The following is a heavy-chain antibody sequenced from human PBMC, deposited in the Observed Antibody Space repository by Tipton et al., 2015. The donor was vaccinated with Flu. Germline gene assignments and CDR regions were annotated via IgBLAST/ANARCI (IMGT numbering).Heavy chain of an antibody. CDR3: ARDRCIAPRRCYYYGLDV. D-gene: IGHD6-6*01. CDR1: GFTFGNYD. Sequence: SLRLSCAASGFTFGNYDMNWVRQAPGKGLEWVASITYSGTYISYADSVKGRFTISRDTAKNSLYLQMNGLRADDTGVYFCARDRCIAPRRCYYYGLDVWGQGTTVTVSS. J-gene: IGHJ6*02. V-gene: IGHV3-21*06. CDR2: ITYSGTYI.